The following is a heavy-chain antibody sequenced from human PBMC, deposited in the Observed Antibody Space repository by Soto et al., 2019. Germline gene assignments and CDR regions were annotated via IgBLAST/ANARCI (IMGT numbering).Heavy chain of an antibody. V-gene: IGHV1-69*12. Sequence: QVQLVQSGAEVKKPGSSVKVSCKASGGTFSSYAISWVRQAPGQGLEWMGGIIPIFGTANYAQKFQGRVTITADESTSTPYRELSTLRSEDTAVYYWALNYGNYATSQHGGRGTLVTVS. CDR1: GGTFSSYA. D-gene: IGHD4-17*01. J-gene: IGHJ1*01. CDR2: IIPIFGTA. CDR3: ALNYGNYATSQH.